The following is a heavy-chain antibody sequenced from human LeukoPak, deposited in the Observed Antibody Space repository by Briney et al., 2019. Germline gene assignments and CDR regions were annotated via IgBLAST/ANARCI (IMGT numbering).Heavy chain of an antibody. CDR3: ARRGYDSSGYRDAFDI. CDR2: IYPVDSDT. J-gene: IGHJ3*02. V-gene: IGHV5-51*01. Sequence: GESLKISCKGSGYSFTSYWIGWVRQMPGKGLEWMGIIYPVDSDTTYSPSFQGHVTISADKSISTAYLQWSSLKASDTAMYYCARRGYDSSGYRDAFDIWGQGTMVTVSS. CDR1: GYSFTSYW. D-gene: IGHD3-22*01.